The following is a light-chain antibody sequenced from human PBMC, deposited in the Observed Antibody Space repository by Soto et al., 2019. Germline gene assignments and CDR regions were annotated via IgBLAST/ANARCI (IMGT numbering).Light chain of an antibody. J-gene: IGKJ5*01. CDR3: QQYNNWPPIT. CDR1: QSVSSS. Sequence: EIVMTQSPATVSVSPGERATLSCRASQSVSSSLAWYQHKPGQAPRLLIYGASTRATGVPARFSGSGSGTEFTLTISSLQSEDFAIYFCQQYNNWPPITFGQGTRLEIK. V-gene: IGKV3-15*01. CDR2: GAS.